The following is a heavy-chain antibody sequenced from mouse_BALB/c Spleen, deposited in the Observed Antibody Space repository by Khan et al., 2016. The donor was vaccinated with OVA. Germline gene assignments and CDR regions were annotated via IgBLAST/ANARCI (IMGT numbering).Heavy chain of an antibody. D-gene: IGHD4-1*01. J-gene: IGHJ2*01. CDR3: ARGNWQSYYFDY. CDR1: GYIFTNYV. Sequence: MQLEESGPELVKPGASVKMSCKPSGYIFTNYVLHWVKQKPGQGLEWIGYINPYNGGTKYNEKSKGKATLASDKSSITAYMELSSLTSEDSAVYYCARGNWQSYYFDYWGQGTTLTLSS. V-gene: IGHV1S136*01. CDR2: INPYNGGT.